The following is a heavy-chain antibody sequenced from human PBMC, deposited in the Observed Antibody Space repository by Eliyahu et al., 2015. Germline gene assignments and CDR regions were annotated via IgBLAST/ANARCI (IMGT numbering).Heavy chain of an antibody. CDR2: IVVGSGNT. CDR1: GFTFTSSA. J-gene: IGHJ4*02. D-gene: IGHD2-15*01. CDR3: AAGSGGDY. Sequence: QMQLVQSGPEVKKPGTSVKVSCKAXGFTFTSSAVXWVRQARXQRLEWIGWIVVGSGNTNYAQKFQERVTITRDMSTSTAYMELSSLRSEDTAVYYCAAGSGGDYWGQGTLVTVSS. V-gene: IGHV1-58*01.